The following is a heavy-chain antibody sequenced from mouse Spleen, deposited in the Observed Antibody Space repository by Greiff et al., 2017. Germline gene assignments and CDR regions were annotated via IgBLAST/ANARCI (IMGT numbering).Heavy chain of an antibody. CDR3: ARSGVYYGSSYEYFDY. CDR2: INPNYGTT. D-gene: IGHD1-1*01. V-gene: IGHV1-39*01. CDR1: GYSFTDYN. Sequence: EVQGVESGPELVKPGASVKISCKASGYSFTDYNMNWVKQSNGKSLEWIGVINPNYGTTSYNQKFKGKATLTVDQSSSTAYMQLNSLTSEDSAVYYCARSGVYYGSSYEYFDYWGQGTTLTVSS. J-gene: IGHJ2*01.